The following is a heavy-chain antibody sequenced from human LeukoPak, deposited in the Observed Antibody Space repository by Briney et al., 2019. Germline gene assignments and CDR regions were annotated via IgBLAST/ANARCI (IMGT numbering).Heavy chain of an antibody. V-gene: IGHV4-34*01. D-gene: IGHD3-10*01. J-gene: IGHJ2*01. Sequence: SETLSLTCALYGGSFSSYSWSWTWTRHTPKKRLEWLGEIIEKGNANYNPSLKSRFTIDLETSKNQFSLKLTSMTAADTAMYYCARGYYPPRWYFDLWGRGTLVTV. CDR2: IIEKGNA. CDR3: ARGYYPPRWYFDL. CDR1: GGSFSSYS.